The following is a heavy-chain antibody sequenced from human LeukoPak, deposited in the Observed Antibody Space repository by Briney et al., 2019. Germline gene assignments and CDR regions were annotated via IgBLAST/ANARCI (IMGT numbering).Heavy chain of an antibody. CDR2: ISGSGGST. D-gene: IGHD3-10*01. J-gene: IGHJ6*02. V-gene: IGHV3-23*01. CDR3: AGTVRGVINYYGMDV. Sequence: GASLRLSCAASGFTFSSYAMSWVRQAPGKGLEWVSAISGSGGSTYYADSVKGRFTISRDNSKNTLYLQMNSLRAEDTAVYYRAGTVRGVINYYGMDVWGQGTTVTVSS. CDR1: GFTFSSYA.